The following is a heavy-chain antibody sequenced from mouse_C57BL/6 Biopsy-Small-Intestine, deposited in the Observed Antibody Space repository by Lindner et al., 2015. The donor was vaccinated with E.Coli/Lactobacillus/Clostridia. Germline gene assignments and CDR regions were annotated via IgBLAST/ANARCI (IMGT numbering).Heavy chain of an antibody. Sequence: VQLQESGPGLVKPSQTVFLTCTVTGISITTGNYRWSWIRQFPGNKLEWIGYIYYSGTITYNPSLTSRTTITRDTPKNQFFLEMNSLTAEDTATYYCAAAGGYYAMDYWGQGTSVTVSP. CDR2: IYYSGTI. J-gene: IGHJ4*01. CDR3: AAAGGYYAMDY. CDR1: GISITTGNYR. V-gene: IGHV3-5*01.